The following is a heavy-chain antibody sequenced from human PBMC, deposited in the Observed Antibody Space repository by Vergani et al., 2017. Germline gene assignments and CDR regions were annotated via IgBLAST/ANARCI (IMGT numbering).Heavy chain of an antibody. CDR3: AHSSGWGWFYP. J-gene: IGHJ5*02. V-gene: IGHV2-5*01. D-gene: IGHD6-19*01. Sequence: WVRQPPGKDLEWLALIYWNDDKRYSPSLKSRLTITKDTSKNQMVLTMTNMDTVDTATYYCAHSSGWGWFYPWGQGTLVTVSS. CDR2: IYWNDDK.